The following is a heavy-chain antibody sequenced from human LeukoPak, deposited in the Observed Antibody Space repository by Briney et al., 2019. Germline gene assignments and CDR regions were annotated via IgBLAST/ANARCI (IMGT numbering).Heavy chain of an antibody. D-gene: IGHD6-13*01. V-gene: IGHV1-8*03. CDR3: ARGIAAAGYYYYYYMDV. J-gene: IGHJ6*03. CDR2: MNPNSGNT. CDR1: GYTFTSYD. Sequence: ASVTVSFKASGYTFTSYDINWVRQATGQGLEWMGWMNPNSGNTGYAQKFQGRVTITRNTSISTAYMELSSLRSEDTAVYYCARGIAAAGYYYYYYMDVWGKGTTVTVSS.